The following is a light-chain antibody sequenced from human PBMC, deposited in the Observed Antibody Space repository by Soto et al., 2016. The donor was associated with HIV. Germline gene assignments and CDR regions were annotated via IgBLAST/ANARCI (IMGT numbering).Light chain of an antibody. J-gene: IGLJ3*02. CDR1: SLRRFY. CDR3: QVWDSSSDHLV. V-gene: IGLV3-19*01. CDR2: ATD. Sequence: SSEMTQDPAVSVALGQTVKITCQGDSLRRFYASWYQQKPGQAPLLVIFATDNRPSGIPERFSGSNSGSNSDNTATLTISRVEAGDEADYYCQVWDSSSDHLVFGAGTKLTVL.